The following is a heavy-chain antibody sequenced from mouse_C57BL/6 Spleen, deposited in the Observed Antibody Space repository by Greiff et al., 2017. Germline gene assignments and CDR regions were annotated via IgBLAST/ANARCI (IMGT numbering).Heavy chain of an antibody. CDR2: INPSSGYT. CDR3: AIQGSSSYFDV. Sequence: VQLQQSGAELAKPGASVKLSCKASGYTFTSYWMHWVKQRPGPGLEWIGYINPSSGYTKYNQKFKDKATLTADKSSSTAYMQLRSLTYEYSAVYYCAIQGSSSYFDVWGTGTTVTVSS. J-gene: IGHJ1*03. D-gene: IGHD1-1*01. V-gene: IGHV1-7*01. CDR1: GYTFTSYW.